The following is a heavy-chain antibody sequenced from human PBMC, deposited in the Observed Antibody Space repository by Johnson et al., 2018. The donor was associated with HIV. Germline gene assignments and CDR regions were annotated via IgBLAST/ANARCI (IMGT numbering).Heavy chain of an antibody. J-gene: IGHJ3*02. D-gene: IGHD3-3*02. Sequence: QVQLVESGGGLVQPGGSLRLSCAASGFTVSSNYMSWVRQAPGKGLEWVAFIRYDGSNKYYVDSVKGRFTISRDNAKNSLYLQMNSLRAEDTALYYCARGALGAFDIWGQGTMVTVSS. V-gene: IGHV3-30*02. CDR1: GFTVSSNY. CDR3: ARGALGAFDI. CDR2: IRYDGSNK.